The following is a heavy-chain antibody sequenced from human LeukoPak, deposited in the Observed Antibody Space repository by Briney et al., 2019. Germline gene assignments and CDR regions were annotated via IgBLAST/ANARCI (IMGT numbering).Heavy chain of an antibody. CDR2: IYHSGST. CDR1: GYSISSGYY. D-gene: IGHD1-26*01. J-gene: IGHJ4*02. Sequence: SETLSLTCTVSGYSISSGYYWGWIRQPPGKGLEWIGSIYHSGSTYYNPSLKSRVTISVDTSKNQFSLKLSSVTAADTAVYYCARENRIVGATSEEDYWGQGTLVTVSS. V-gene: IGHV4-38-2*02. CDR3: ARENRIVGATSEEDY.